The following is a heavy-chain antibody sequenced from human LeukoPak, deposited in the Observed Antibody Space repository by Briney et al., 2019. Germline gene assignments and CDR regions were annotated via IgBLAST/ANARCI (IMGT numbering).Heavy chain of an antibody. CDR3: ARSVLGSMYYFDY. Sequence: SETLSLTCAVYGGSFSGYYWSWIRQPPGKGLEWIGEINHSGSTNYNPSLKSRVTISVDTSKNQFSLQLNSVTPEDTAVYYCARSVLGSMYYFDYWGQGTLVTVSS. D-gene: IGHD3-10*01. CDR1: GGSFSGYY. J-gene: IGHJ4*02. CDR2: INHSGST. V-gene: IGHV4-34*01.